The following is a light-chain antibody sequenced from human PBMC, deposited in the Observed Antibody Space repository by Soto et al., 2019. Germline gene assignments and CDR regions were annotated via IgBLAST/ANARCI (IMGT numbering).Light chain of an antibody. V-gene: IGKV1-39*01. CDR2: AAS. CDR3: QQSSTYSAT. Sequence: DVRMTQSPSSLSASVGDRVTISCRASQSISTYLNWYQQKTGKAPDLLIYAASSLQGGVPSRFSGSGSWTECTLTISRLQPDDVATYYCQQSSTYSATFGQGTKVDIK. CDR1: QSISTY. J-gene: IGKJ1*01.